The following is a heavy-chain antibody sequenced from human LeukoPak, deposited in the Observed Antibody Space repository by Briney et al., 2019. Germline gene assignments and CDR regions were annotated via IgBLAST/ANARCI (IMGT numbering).Heavy chain of an antibody. D-gene: IGHD3-3*01. J-gene: IGHJ6*03. CDR1: GGTFSSYA. Sequence: AASVKVSCKASGGTFSSYAISWVRQAPGQGLEWMGGITPIFGTANYAQKFQGRVTITADESTSTAYMELSSLRSEDTAVYYCARGPLINDFWSGYNYYYYYMDVWGKGTTVTVSS. CDR3: ARGPLINDFWSGYNYYYYYMDV. CDR2: ITPIFGTA. V-gene: IGHV1-69*01.